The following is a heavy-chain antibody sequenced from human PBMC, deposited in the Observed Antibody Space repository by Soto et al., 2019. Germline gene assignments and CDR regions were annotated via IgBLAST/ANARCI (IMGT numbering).Heavy chain of an antibody. J-gene: IGHJ6*02. V-gene: IGHV1-69*06. CDR2: VIPLFGTS. D-gene: IGHD1-26*01. CDR3: ARELTAGGHFGMDV. Sequence: QVQLVQSGAEVKEPGSSVKVACQASGGAFSTYAISWVRQAPGQGLEWMGGVIPLFGTSNYLPKFQGRVSIAAVRSTETVYMELSRLRFDDTAVYFCARELTAGGHFGMDVWGQGTTVTVSS. CDR1: GGAFSTYA.